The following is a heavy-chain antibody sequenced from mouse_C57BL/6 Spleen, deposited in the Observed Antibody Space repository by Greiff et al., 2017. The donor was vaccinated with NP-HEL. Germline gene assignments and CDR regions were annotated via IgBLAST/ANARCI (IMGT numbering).Heavy chain of an antibody. CDR2: INPNNGGT. CDR1: GYTFTDYN. J-gene: IGHJ3*01. Sequence: EVQLQQSGPELVKPGASVKMSCKASGYTFTDYNMHWVKQSHGKSLEWIGYINPNNGGTSYNQKFKGKATLTVNKSSSTAYMELRILTSEDSAVYYCAREIAYGNFLFADWGQGTLVTVSA. V-gene: IGHV1-22*01. CDR3: AREIAYGNFLFAD. D-gene: IGHD2-1*01.